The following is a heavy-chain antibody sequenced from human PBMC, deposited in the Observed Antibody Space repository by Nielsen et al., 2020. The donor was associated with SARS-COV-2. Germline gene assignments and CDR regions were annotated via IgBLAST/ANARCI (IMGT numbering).Heavy chain of an antibody. CDR2: ISSSGTHT. Sequence: GESLKISCAASGFTFSNYWMNWIRQAPGKGLEWVSYISSSGTHTKYADSVKGRFTVSRDNAKNTLYLQMNSLRAEDTAVYYCASAGGVLWGQGTLVTVSS. D-gene: IGHD3-16*01. J-gene: IGHJ4*02. V-gene: IGHV3-11*06. CDR3: ASAGGVL. CDR1: GFTFSNYW.